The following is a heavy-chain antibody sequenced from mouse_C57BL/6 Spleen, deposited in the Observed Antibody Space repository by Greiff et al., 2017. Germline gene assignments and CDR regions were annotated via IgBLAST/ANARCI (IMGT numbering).Heavy chain of an antibody. CDR3: ARDYYGSREFAY. D-gene: IGHD1-1*01. CDR1: GYTFTSYW. J-gene: IGHJ3*01. Sequence: QVQLMQPGAELVRPGSSVKLSCKASGYTFTSYWMHWVKQRPIQGLEWIGNIDPSDSETHYNQKFKDKATLTVDKSSSTAYMQLSSLTSEDSAVYYCARDYYGSREFAYWGQGTLVTVSA. CDR2: IDPSDSET. V-gene: IGHV1-52*01.